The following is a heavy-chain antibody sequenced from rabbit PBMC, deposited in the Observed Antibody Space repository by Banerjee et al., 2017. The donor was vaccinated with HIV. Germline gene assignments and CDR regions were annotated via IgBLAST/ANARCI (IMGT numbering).Heavy chain of an antibody. CDR1: GFSFNSAHY. V-gene: IGHV1S45*01. Sequence: QEQLEESGGGLVQPEGSLTLTCTASGFSFNSAHYMCWVRQAPGKGLEWIACIYGGTGGSTYYASWAKGRFTISKTSSTTVTLQMTSLTAADTATYFCARDLAGVIGWNFNLWGPGTLVTVS. J-gene: IGHJ4*01. CDR3: ARDLAGVIGWNFNL. D-gene: IGHD4-1*01. CDR2: IYGGTGGST.